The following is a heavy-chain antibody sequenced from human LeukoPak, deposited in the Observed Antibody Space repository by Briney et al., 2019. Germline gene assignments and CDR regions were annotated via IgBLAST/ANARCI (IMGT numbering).Heavy chain of an antibody. CDR2: ITSNGGRT. V-gene: IGHV3-64*01. D-gene: IGHD3-10*01. J-gene: IGHJ4*02. CDR3: ARGAASGGYDY. CDR1: GFTFSDYD. Sequence: GGSLRLSFAASGFTFSDYDVHWVRQAPGKGLEFVSAITSNGGRTFYANSVKGRFTISRDNSKNALYLQMDSLRADDMAVYYCARGAASGGYDYWGQGALVTVSS.